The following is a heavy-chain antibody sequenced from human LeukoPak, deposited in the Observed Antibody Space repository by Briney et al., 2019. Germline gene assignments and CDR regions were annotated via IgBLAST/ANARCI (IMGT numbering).Heavy chain of an antibody. D-gene: IGHD3-10*01. CDR3: AKGQFHHGSGSYSDY. CDR2: ISSSGGAT. Sequence: PGGSLRLSCAASGFTFSTYVMNWVRQAPGKGLEWVSTISSSGGATLYADSVKGRFTVPRDNSKNTVYVQMNSLRTEDTGIYYCAKGQFHHGSGSYSDYWGQGTLVTVSS. J-gene: IGHJ4*02. V-gene: IGHV3-23*01. CDR1: GFTFSTYV.